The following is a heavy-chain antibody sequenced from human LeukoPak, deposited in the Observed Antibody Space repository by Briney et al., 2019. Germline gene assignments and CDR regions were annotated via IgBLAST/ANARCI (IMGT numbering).Heavy chain of an antibody. Sequence: GSLRLSCAASGFTFSNAWMSWIRQPPGKGLEWIGEINHSGSTNYNPSLKSRVTISVDTSKNQFSLKLSSVTAADTAVYYCARESGSYSTGIDYWGQGTLVTVSS. V-gene: IGHV4-34*01. J-gene: IGHJ4*02. CDR3: ARESGSYSTGIDY. CDR2: INHSGST. CDR1: GFTFSNAW. D-gene: IGHD1-26*01.